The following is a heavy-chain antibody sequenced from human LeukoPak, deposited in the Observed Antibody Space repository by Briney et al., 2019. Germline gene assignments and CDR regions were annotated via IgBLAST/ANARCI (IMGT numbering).Heavy chain of an antibody. CDR1: GFTFNTAY. CDR3: ATDRSWFDP. V-gene: IGHV3-15*01. Sequence: PGGSLRLSCAASGFTFNTAYMSWLRQTPGKGLEWVGRLKSRSQGGTADYAAPVKGRFTISRDDSKNTLYLQMNSLKIEDTGVYYCATDRSWFDPWGQGTPVTVSS. J-gene: IGHJ5*02. CDR2: LKSRSQGGTA.